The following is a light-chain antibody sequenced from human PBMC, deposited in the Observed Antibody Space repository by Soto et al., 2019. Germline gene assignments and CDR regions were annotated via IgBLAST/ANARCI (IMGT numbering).Light chain of an antibody. J-gene: IGKJ5*01. V-gene: IGKV1-33*01. CDR2: EAS. CDR3: QHYDHLIT. Sequence: DIQMTQSPSSLSTSVGERVTITCQASQDISNSLNWYQQKPGKAPNLLIYEASKLQTGVPSRFSGGGSGTHFTFTISNLQPEDIATYYCQHYDHLITFGQGTRLEIK. CDR1: QDISNS.